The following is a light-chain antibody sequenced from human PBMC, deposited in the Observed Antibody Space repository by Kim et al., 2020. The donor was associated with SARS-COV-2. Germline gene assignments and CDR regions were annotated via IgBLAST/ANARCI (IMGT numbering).Light chain of an antibody. CDR3: QQRTNWVWT. V-gene: IGKV3-11*01. CDR2: DIS. J-gene: IGKJ1*01. Sequence: SPGERATPSCRASQSVSSYLAWYQQKPGNAPRLLIYDISNRATGIPARFSGSGSGTDFTLTISSLEPEDCAVYHCQQRTNWVWTFGQGTKVDIK. CDR1: QSVSSY.